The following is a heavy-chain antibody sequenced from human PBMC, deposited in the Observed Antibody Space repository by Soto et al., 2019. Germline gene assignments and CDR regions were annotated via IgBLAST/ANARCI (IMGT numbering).Heavy chain of an antibody. D-gene: IGHD6-13*01. CDR2: IIPIFGTA. V-gene: IGHV1-69*05. Sequence: ASVKVSCKASGGTFSSYAISWVRQAPGQGLEWMGGIIPIFGTANYAQKFQGRVTITRDTSASTAYMELSSLRSEDTAVYYCASSHIAAALYGMDVWGQGTKVTVSS. CDR1: GGTFSSYA. J-gene: IGHJ6*01. CDR3: ASSHIAAALYGMDV.